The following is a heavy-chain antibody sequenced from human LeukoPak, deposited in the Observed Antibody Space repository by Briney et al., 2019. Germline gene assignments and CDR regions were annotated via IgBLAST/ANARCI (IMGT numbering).Heavy chain of an antibody. J-gene: IGHJ4*02. Sequence: PGPSPRPALTTVGPTFGKYIIASGRPAPGDGLGWGSSIGVGDDINFYADSVKGRFRISRDDTKKTVFLQISSLRLEDTARYYCAKWGGAETIGTIWYGPLDHWGQGTQVTVSS. V-gene: IGHV3-23*01. D-gene: IGHD2-2*01. CDR3: AKWGGAETIGTIWYGPLDH. CDR2: IGVGDDIN. CDR1: GPTFGKYI.